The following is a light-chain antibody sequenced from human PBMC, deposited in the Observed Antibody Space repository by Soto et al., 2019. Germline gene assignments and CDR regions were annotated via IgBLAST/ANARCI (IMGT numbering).Light chain of an antibody. J-gene: IGKJ1*01. Sequence: EIVMTQSPATLSVSPGERATLSCRASQSVSSNLAWYQQKPGQAPRLLIYGASTRATGIPARFSGSRSGTEFTLTISSLQSEDFAVYYCQHYNNRPRTFGQGTKVEIK. V-gene: IGKV3-15*01. CDR3: QHYNNRPRT. CDR1: QSVSSN. CDR2: GAS.